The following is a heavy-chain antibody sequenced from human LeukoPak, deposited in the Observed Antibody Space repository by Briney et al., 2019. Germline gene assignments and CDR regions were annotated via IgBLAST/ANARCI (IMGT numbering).Heavy chain of an antibody. V-gene: IGHV4-39*01. D-gene: IGHD3-22*01. CDR1: GGSISSSTYY. CDR3: ARGGYYDSRGSRAEYFRH. CDR2: IYYSGRT. Sequence: SETLSLTCTVSGGSISSSTYYWGWIRQPPGKGLEWIESIYYSGRTYYNPSLKSRVTISVDTSKNQFSLQMGSLTPADTAVYYCARGGYYDSRGSRAEYFRHWGQGTPGTVSS. J-gene: IGHJ1*01.